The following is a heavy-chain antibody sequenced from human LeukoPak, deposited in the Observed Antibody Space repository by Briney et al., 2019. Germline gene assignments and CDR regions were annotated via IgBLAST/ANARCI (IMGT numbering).Heavy chain of an antibody. CDR1: GFTFSSYG. J-gene: IGHJ4*02. D-gene: IGHD4-23*01. V-gene: IGHV3-33*01. CDR2: IWYDGSNK. CDR3: ARAVVSGYGGNGYFDY. Sequence: GGSLRLSCAASGFTFSSYGMHWVRQAPGKGLEWVAVIWYDGSNKYYADSVKGRFTISRDNSKNTLYLQMSSLRAEDTAVYYCARAVVSGYGGNGYFDYWGQGTLVTVSS.